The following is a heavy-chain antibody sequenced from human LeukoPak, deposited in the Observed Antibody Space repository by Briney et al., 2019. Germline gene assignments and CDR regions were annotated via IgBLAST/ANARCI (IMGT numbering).Heavy chain of an antibody. V-gene: IGHV3-74*01. J-gene: IGHJ4*02. CDR2: INTDGSIT. CDR1: GFTFSSYG. Sequence: PGRSLRLSCAASGFTFSSYGMHWVRQVPGKGLVWVSRINTDGSITTYADSVKGRFTISRDNAKNTVYLQMNSLRAEDTAVYYCLELASIWGQGTPVTVSS. CDR3: LELASI. D-gene: IGHD3-10*01.